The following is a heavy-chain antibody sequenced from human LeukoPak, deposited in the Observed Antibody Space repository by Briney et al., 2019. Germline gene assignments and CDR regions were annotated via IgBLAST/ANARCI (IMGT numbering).Heavy chain of an antibody. CDR2: IYYSGST. CDR1: GGSISSSSYY. CDR3: LTHRVSVAPFEP. J-gene: IGHJ5*02. D-gene: IGHD2-8*01. V-gene: IGHV4-39*01. Sequence: PSETLSLTCTVSGGSISSSSYYWRWIRQPPGRVLEWIGSIYYSGSTYYNPSLKSRVTISVDTSKNQFSLVLGSVTAADTAVYYCLTHRVSVAPFEPWGQGTLVSVSS.